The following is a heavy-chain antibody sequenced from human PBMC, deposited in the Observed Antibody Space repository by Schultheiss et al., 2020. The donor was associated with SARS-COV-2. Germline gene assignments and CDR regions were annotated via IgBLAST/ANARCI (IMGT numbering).Heavy chain of an antibody. CDR2: ISSSSSYI. CDR3: ARRGGSYSDY. J-gene: IGHJ4*02. CDR1: GFTFSSYG. D-gene: IGHD3-16*01. Sequence: GESLKISCAASGFTFSSYGMHWVRQAPGKGLEWVSSISSSSSYIYYADSVKGRFTISRDNAKNSLYLQMNSLRAEDTAVYYCARRGGSYSDYWGQGTLVTVSS. V-gene: IGHV3-21*01.